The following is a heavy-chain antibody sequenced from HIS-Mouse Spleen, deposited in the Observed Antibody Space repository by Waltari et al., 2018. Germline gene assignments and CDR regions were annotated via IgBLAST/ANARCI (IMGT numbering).Heavy chain of an antibody. D-gene: IGHD6-6*01. V-gene: IGHV1-58*01. Sequence: QMQLVQSGPEVKKPGTSVKVSCKASGFTFTSSAVQWVRQARGQRLEWIGWIVVGSGNTNYAQKFQERVTITRDMATSTAYMELSSLRSEDTAVYYCAAGWGSSPEGLDYWGQGTLVTVSS. CDR3: AAGWGSSPEGLDY. CDR2: IVVGSGNT. CDR1: GFTFTSSA. J-gene: IGHJ4*02.